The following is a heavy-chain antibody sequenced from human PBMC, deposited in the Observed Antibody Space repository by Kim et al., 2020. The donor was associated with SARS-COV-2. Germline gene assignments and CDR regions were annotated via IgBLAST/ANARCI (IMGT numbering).Heavy chain of an antibody. CDR2: SSDGSKT. V-gene: IGHV3-30-3*01. J-gene: IGHJ5*02. CDR3: AREWGS. D-gene: IGHD3-16*01. Sequence: SSDGSKTYYEDSVKGRFTISRDNPKNMVYLQMNSLRDEDTTVYYCAREWGSWGQGTLVTVSS.